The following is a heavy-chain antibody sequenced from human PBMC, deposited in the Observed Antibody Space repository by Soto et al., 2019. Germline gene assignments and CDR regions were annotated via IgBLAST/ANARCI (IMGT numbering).Heavy chain of an antibody. V-gene: IGHV3-74*01. CDR2: ISPDGSTT. CDR3: ARDRGDY. J-gene: IGHJ4*02. Sequence: EVQLVEAGGDLVQPGGSLRLSCVASGFTISNYWMHWVRQAPGKGLIWVSRISPDGSTTNYADSVKGRFTISRDNAKNTLYLQMNSLRAEDTAVYYCARDRGDYWGQGTLVTVSS. CDR1: GFTISNYW.